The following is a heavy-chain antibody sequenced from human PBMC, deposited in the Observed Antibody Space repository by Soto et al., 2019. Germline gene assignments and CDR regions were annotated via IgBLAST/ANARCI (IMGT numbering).Heavy chain of an antibody. CDR2: INHSGST. CDR1: GGSFSGYY. V-gene: IGHV4-34*01. CDR3: ARGRGSYYNWFDP. J-gene: IGHJ5*02. D-gene: IGHD1-26*01. Sequence: SETLSLTCAVYGGSFSGYYWSWIRQPPGKGLEWIGEINHSGSTNYNPSLKSRVTISVDTSKNQFSLKLSSVTAADTAVYYCARGRGSYYNWFDPWGQGTLVTVSS.